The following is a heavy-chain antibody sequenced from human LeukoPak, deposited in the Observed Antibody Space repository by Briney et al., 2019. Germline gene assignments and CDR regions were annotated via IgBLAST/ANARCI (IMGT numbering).Heavy chain of an antibody. J-gene: IGHJ6*03. CDR2: IYSGGST. D-gene: IGHD6-19*01. CDR3: ARDVDSSGWYSGRNYYYMDV. CDR1: GFTVSSNY. V-gene: IGHV3-53*01. Sequence: GGSLRLSCAASGFTVSSNYMSWVRQAPGKGLEWVSVIYSGGSTYYADSVKGRFTISRDNSKSTLYLQMNSLRAEDTAVYYCARDVDSSGWYSGRNYYYMDVWGKGTTVTVSS.